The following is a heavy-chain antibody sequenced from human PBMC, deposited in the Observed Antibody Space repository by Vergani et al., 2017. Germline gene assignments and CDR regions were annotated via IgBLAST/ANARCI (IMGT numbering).Heavy chain of an antibody. Sequence: QLQLQESGPGLVKPSETLSLTCTVSGGSISSSSYYWGWIRQPPGKGLEWIGSIYYSGSTYYNPSLKSRVTISVDTSKNQCSLKLGSVTAADTAVYYCARQDCSGGSCYLGDGFDHWGQGTLVTVSS. V-gene: IGHV4-39*01. D-gene: IGHD2-15*01. CDR2: IYYSGST. J-gene: IGHJ4*02. CDR1: GGSISSSSYY. CDR3: ARQDCSGGSCYLGDGFDH.